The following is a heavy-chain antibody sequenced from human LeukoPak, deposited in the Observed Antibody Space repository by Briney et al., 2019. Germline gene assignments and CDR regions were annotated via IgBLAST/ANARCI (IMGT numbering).Heavy chain of an antibody. Sequence: GGSLRLSCAASGFTFSSYWMSWVRQAPGKGLEWVANIKQDGSEKYYVDSVKGRFTISRDNAKNSLYLQMNSLRAEDTAVYYCARGGDGFSSSWYYFDYWGQGTLVAVSS. CDR3: ARGGDGFSSSWYYFDY. J-gene: IGHJ4*01. D-gene: IGHD6-13*01. CDR1: GFTFSSYW. CDR2: IKQDGSEK. V-gene: IGHV3-7*03.